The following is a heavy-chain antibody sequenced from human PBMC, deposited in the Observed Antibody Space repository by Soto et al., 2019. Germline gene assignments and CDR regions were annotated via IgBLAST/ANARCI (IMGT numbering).Heavy chain of an antibody. CDR3: AKSEYCSSTSCYSPPFDY. V-gene: IGHV3-23*01. CDR1: GFTFSSYA. CDR2: ISGSGGST. D-gene: IGHD2-2*01. Sequence: EVQLLESGGGLVQPGGSLRLSCAASGFTFSSYAMSWVRQAPGKGLEWVSAISGSGGSTYYADSVKGRFTISRDNSKNTLYLQMNSLRAEDTAVYYCAKSEYCSSTSCYSPPFDYWGQGTLVTVSS. J-gene: IGHJ4*02.